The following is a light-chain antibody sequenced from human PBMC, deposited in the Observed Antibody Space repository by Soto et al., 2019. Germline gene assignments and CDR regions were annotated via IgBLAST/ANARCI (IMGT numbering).Light chain of an antibody. Sequence: QSALSQPASVSGSPGQSITISCTGTSNDVGGHDYVSWYQQHPGKAPKLIIYDVLSRPSGVSDRFSGSKSGHTASLTISGLRPEEEADYYCASYTSSSTLVFGTGTKVTVL. CDR2: DVL. CDR1: SNDVGGHDY. J-gene: IGLJ1*01. CDR3: ASYTSSSTLV. V-gene: IGLV2-14*03.